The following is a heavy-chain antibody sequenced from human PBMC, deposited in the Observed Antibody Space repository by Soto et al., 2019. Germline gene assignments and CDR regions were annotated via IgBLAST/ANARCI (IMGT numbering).Heavy chain of an antibody. CDR3: AKVMVKNWFDP. CDR2: ISGNGNSA. Sequence: GGSLRLSCAASGFTFRDYAMNWVRLFPGKGLEWVSDISGNGNSARYADSVKGRFTISRDNSKNTLYLQMSSLRAEDTAVYYCAKVMVKNWFDPWGQGTLVTVSS. CDR1: GFTFRDYA. J-gene: IGHJ5*02. V-gene: IGHV3-23*01. D-gene: IGHD5-18*01.